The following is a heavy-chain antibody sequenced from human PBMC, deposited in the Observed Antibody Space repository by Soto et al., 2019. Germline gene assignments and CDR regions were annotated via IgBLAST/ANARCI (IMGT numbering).Heavy chain of an antibody. D-gene: IGHD3-16*01. J-gene: IGHJ4*02. CDR2: IYHSGST. CDR3: ARRYGGNIDY. CDR1: GGSISSGGYS. V-gene: IGHV4-30-2*02. Sequence: SETLSLTCTVSGGSISSGGYSWSWIRQPPGKGLEWIGYIYHSGSTYYNPSLKSRVTISVDTSKNQFSLKLSSVTAADTAVYYCARRYGGNIDYWGQGTLVTVSS.